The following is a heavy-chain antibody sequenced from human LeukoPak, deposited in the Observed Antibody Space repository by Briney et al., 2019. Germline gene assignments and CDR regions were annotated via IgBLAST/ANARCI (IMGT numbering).Heavy chain of an antibody. J-gene: IGHJ4*02. Sequence: GGSLRLSCAASGFTFSSYSMNWVRQAPGKGLEWVSSISSSSSYIYYADSVKGRFTISRDNAKNSLYLQMNSLRAEDTAVYYCARVPLYYYGSGTPGYFDYWGQGTLVIVSS. CDR1: GFTFSSYS. V-gene: IGHV3-21*01. CDR3: ARVPLYYYGSGTPGYFDY. CDR2: ISSSSSYI. D-gene: IGHD3-10*01.